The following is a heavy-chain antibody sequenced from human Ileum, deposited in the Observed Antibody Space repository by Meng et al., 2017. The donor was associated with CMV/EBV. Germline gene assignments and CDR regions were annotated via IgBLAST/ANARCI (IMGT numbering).Heavy chain of an antibody. CDR2: ISSDNKRL. V-gene: IGHV3-21*04. CDR1: GFTFSAYV. D-gene: IGHD1-1*01. J-gene: IGHJ5*02. Sequence: GESLKIPCPASGFTFSAYVMNWVRQAPGRGVVWVSTISSDNKRLWQADSVKGRFTISRDNTKNSLFLQMDSLREEDTAVYYCARASGTAPGMNWFDPWGQGTLVTVSS. CDR3: ARASGTAPGMNWFDP.